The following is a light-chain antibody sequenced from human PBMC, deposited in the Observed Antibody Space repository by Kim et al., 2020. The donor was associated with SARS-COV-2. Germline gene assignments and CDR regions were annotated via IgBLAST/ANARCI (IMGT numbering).Light chain of an antibody. CDR1: QSVRSK. CDR2: DAS. V-gene: IGKV3-15*01. CDR3: QQYSNWRFYS. Sequence: EIVMTQSPATLSVSPGEAATLSCRASQSVRSKLAWYQQKPGQAPRLLIYDASTRATGIPARFIGSGSETEFTLTISSLQSEDFAVYYCQQYSNWRFYSFGQGTKLEIK. J-gene: IGKJ2*03.